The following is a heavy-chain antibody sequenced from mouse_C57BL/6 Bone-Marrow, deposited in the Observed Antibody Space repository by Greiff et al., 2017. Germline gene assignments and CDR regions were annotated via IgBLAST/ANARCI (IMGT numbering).Heavy chain of an antibody. V-gene: IGHV1-64*01. Sequence: QVQLQQPGAELVKPGASVKLSCKASGYTFTSYWMHWVKQRPGQGLEWIGMIHPNSGSTNYNEKFKSKATLTVDKSSSTAYMQLSSLTSEDSAVYYCARGHYYGSSYHVLAFAYWGQGTTLTVSA. J-gene: IGHJ2*01. CDR1: GYTFTSYW. CDR2: IHPNSGST. D-gene: IGHD1-1*01. CDR3: ARGHYYGSSYHVLAFAY.